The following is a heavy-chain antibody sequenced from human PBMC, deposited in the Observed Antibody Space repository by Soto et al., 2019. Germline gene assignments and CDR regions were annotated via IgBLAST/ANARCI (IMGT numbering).Heavy chain of an antibody. V-gene: IGHV4-59*01. CDR1: GGSISSNY. CDR3: ARYRREAVAGYTLDN. CDR2: VYNSGST. J-gene: IGHJ4*02. D-gene: IGHD6-13*01. Sequence: SETLSLTCTVSGGSISSNYWTWIRQPPGKGLEWIGYVYNSGSTNYNPSLKSRVTISEDTSKSQFSLKVNSMTAADTAVYYCARYRREAVAGYTLDNWGQVTLVT.